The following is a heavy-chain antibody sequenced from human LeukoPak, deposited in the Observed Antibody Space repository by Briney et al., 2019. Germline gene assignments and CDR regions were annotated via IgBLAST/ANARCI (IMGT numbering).Heavy chain of an antibody. CDR1: GFTFSGYD. Sequence: GGSLRLSCAASGFTFSGYDMNWVRQAPGKGLEWVSYISSSGNTISYADSVKGRFTISRDNAKNSLYLQVISLRAEDTAVYYCASPSPGGAAAGLFDYWGQGTLVTVSS. CDR3: ASPSPGGAAAGLFDY. V-gene: IGHV3-48*03. CDR2: ISSSGNTI. D-gene: IGHD6-13*01. J-gene: IGHJ4*02.